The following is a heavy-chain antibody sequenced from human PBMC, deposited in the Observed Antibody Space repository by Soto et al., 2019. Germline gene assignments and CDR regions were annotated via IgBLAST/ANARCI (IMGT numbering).Heavy chain of an antibody. CDR3: AGMXTGDY. CDR2: IIPIFGTA. V-gene: IGHV1-69*12. D-gene: IGHD3-10*01. J-gene: IGHJ4*02. Sequence: QVQLVQSGAEVKKPGSSVKVSCKASGGTFSSYAISWVRQAPGQGLEWMGGIIPIFGTANYAQKFQGRVTITADESTXXXXXXXXXXXXEDXXXYYCAGMXTGDYWGQGTLVTVSS. CDR1: GGTFSSYA.